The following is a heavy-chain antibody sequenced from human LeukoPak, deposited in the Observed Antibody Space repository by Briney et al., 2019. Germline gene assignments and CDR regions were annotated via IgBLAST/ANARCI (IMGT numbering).Heavy chain of an antibody. CDR1: GYTFTGYY. CDR2: INPNSGGT. CDR3: ARVQDYDFWSGYYFPGYYYYYMDV. D-gene: IGHD3-3*01. J-gene: IGHJ6*03. Sequence: ASVKVSCKASGYTFTGYYMHWVRQAPGQGLEWMGWINPNSGGTNYGQKFQGRVTMTRDTSISTAYMELSRLRSDDTAVYYCARVQDYDFWSGYYFPGYYYYYMDVWGKGTTVTVSS. V-gene: IGHV1-2*02.